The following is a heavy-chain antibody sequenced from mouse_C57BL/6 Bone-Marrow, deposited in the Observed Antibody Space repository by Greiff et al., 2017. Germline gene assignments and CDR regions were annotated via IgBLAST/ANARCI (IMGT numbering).Heavy chain of an antibody. J-gene: IGHJ3*02. Sequence: VQLMPSGPELVKPGASVKISCKASGYSFTDYNMNWVKQSNGKSLEWIGVINPNYWSPSYNQKFKGKATLTVDQSSSTAYMQLNSLPSEDSTVYYCARSTTGPCGYWGQGTLLTVSA. CDR2: INPNYWSP. V-gene: IGHV1-39*01. CDR1: GYSFTDYN. CDR3: ARSTTGPCGY. D-gene: IGHD1-1*01.